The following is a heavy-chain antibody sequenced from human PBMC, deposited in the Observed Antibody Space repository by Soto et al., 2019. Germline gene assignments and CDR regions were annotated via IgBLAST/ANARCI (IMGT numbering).Heavy chain of an antibody. Sequence: QVQLQQWGAGLWKPSETLSLTCAVYGGSFSGYYWTWIRQPPGTGLEWIGEINHSGSTNYNPSLNSRVTISVDTSKNQFSLRLTSVTAADTAVYYCARDKITGLFDYWGQGTLVTVSS. J-gene: IGHJ4*02. CDR1: GGSFSGYY. CDR2: INHSGST. V-gene: IGHV4-34*01. CDR3: ARDKITGLFDY. D-gene: IGHD2-8*02.